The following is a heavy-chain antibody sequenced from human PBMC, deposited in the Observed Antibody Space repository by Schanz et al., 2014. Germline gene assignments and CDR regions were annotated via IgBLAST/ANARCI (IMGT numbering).Heavy chain of an antibody. Sequence: QVQLVESGGGVVQFGRSLRLSCVASGFTFSNYGMHWVRQAPGKGLEWVAVIWYDENNKYYADSVKGRFTMSRDNSKNTLYLQMNSLRAEDTAVYYCARANYRRKINFDYWGRGTLVTVSS. CDR3: ARANYRRKINFDY. J-gene: IGHJ4*02. V-gene: IGHV3-33*01. CDR1: GFTFSNYG. CDR2: IWYDENNK. D-gene: IGHD3-10*01.